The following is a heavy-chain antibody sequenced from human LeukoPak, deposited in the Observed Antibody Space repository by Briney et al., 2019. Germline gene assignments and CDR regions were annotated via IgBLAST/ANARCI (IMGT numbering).Heavy chain of an antibody. V-gene: IGHV4-30-2*01. D-gene: IGHD3-22*01. CDR1: GGSISSGGYS. Sequence: TSETLSLTRAVSGGSISSGGYSWSWIRQPPGKGLEWIGYIYHSGSTYYNPSLKSRVTISVDRSKNQFSLKLSSVTAADTAVYYCARALTYYYDSSGYGGPGNYYYGMDVWGQGTTVTVSS. J-gene: IGHJ6*02. CDR3: ARALTYYYDSSGYGGPGNYYYGMDV. CDR2: IYHSGST.